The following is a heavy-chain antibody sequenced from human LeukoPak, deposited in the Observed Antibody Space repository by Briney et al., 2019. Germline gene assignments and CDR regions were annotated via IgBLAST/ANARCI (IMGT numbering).Heavy chain of an antibody. CDR2: VSGSGGST. J-gene: IGHJ4*02. CDR3: AKDRGYSSGWYSDY. Sequence: GRSLRLSCAASGFTFSSYAMSWVRQAPGKGLEWVAAVSGSGGSTYYADSVKGRFTISRDNSKNTLYLQMNSLRAEDTAVYYCAKDRGYSSGWYSDYWGQGTLVTASS. D-gene: IGHD6-19*01. V-gene: IGHV3-23*01. CDR1: GFTFSSYA.